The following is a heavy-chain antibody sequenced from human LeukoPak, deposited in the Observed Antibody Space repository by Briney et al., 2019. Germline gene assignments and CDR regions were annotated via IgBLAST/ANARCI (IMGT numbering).Heavy chain of an antibody. CDR1: GYTFTSYG. CDR3: ASGRQGDAFDI. CDR2: IIPIFGTA. Sequence: ASVKVSCKASGYTFTSYGISWVRQAPGQGLEWMGGIIPIFGTANYAQKFQGRVTITTDESTSTAYMELSSLRSEDTAVYYCASGRQGDAFDIWGQGTMVTVSS. J-gene: IGHJ3*02. V-gene: IGHV1-69*05.